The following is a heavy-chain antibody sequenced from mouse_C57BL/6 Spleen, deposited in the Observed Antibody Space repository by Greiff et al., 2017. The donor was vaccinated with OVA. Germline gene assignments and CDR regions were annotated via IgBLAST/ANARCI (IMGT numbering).Heavy chain of an antibody. CDR3: ARPSYGSSWEYFDY. Sequence: DVHLVESGGGLVKPGGSLKLSCAASGFTFSSYAMSWVRQTPEKRLEWVATISDGGSYTYYPDNVKGRFTISRDNAKNNLYLQMSHLKSEDTAMYYCARPSYGSSWEYFDYWGQGTTRTVSS. V-gene: IGHV5-4*01. CDR2: ISDGGSYT. D-gene: IGHD1-1*01. CDR1: GFTFSSYA. J-gene: IGHJ2*01.